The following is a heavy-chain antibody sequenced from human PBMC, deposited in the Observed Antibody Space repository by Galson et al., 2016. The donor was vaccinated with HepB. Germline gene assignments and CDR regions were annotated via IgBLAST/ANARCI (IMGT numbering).Heavy chain of an antibody. CDR2: INESGNK. CDR3: ARGGAYDSRRSRDFNWFDP. J-gene: IGHJ5*02. V-gene: IGHV4-34*01. Sequence: ETLSLTCVVHGGSFSGYYWNWIRQPPGKGLEWIGEINESGNKNYNPSLKSRVRMSLDTSKNQFSLQLASVTAADTATYYCARGGAYDSRRSRDFNWFDPWGQGSLVTVSS. D-gene: IGHD3-16*01. CDR1: GGSFSGYY.